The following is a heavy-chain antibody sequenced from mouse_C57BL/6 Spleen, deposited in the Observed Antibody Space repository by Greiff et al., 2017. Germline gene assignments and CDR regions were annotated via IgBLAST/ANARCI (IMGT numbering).Heavy chain of an antibody. CDR3: ARVYGNSYAMDY. D-gene: IGHD2-10*02. J-gene: IGHJ4*01. V-gene: IGHV3-6*01. Sequence: EVQLVESGPGLVKPSQSLSLTCSVTGYSITSGYYWNWIRQFPGNKLEWMGYISYDGSNNYNPSLKNRISITRDTSKNQCFLKLNSVTTEDTATYYCARVYGNSYAMDYWGQGTSVTVSS. CDR1: GYSITSGYY. CDR2: ISYDGSN.